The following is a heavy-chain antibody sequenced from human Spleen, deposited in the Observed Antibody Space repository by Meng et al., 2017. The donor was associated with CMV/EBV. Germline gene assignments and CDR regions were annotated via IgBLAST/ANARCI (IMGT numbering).Heavy chain of an antibody. CDR2: INPSGGST. V-gene: IGHV1-46*01. D-gene: IGHD2-15*01. J-gene: IGHJ6*02. CDR3: ARSNGKYCSSSTCYNEGVALHYRGMDV. Sequence: WVGQAAGQGLEWMGIINPSGGSTSYAQKFQGRVTMTRDTSTSTVYMDLSRLISEDTAVYYCARSNGKYCSSSTCYNEGVALHYRGMDVWGQGTMVTVSS.